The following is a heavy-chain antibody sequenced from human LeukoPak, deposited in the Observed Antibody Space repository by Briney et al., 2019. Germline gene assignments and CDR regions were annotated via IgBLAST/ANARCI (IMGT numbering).Heavy chain of an antibody. J-gene: IGHJ6*02. Sequence: GGSLRLSCAASGFTFSSYSINWVRQAPGKGLEWVSSISSSSRYIFYADSVKGRFTISRDNAKNSLCLQMNSLRAEDTAVYYCARRLVAALDGMDVWGQGTTVTVSS. D-gene: IGHD2-15*01. CDR1: GFTFSSYS. V-gene: IGHV3-21*01. CDR2: ISSSSRYI. CDR3: ARRLVAALDGMDV.